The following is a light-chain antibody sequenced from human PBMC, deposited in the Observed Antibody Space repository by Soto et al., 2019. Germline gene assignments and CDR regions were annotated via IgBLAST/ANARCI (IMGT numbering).Light chain of an antibody. V-gene: IGLV2-11*01. Sequence: QSALTQPRSVSGSPGQSVTISCTGTSSDVAGYNYVSWYQQHPGKAPKVMIYVVSKRPSGVPDRFSGSKSGNTASLTISGLQAGDEADYCCCSYAGTYTLIFGGGTKVTVL. CDR1: SSDVAGYNY. CDR3: CSYAGTYTLI. J-gene: IGLJ2*01. CDR2: VVS.